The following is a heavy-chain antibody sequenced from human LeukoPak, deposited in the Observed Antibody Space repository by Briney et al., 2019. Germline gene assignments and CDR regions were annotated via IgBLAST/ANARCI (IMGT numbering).Heavy chain of an antibody. CDR2: INHSGST. V-gene: IGHV4-34*01. Sequence: PSETLSLTCAVYGGSFSGYYWSWIRQPPGKGLEWIGEINHSGSTNYNPSLKSRVTISVDTSKNQFSLKLSSVTAADTAVYYCARAPRRHWLDPWGQGTLVTVSS. CDR1: GGSFSGYY. J-gene: IGHJ5*02. CDR3: ARAPRRHWLDP. D-gene: IGHD6-25*01.